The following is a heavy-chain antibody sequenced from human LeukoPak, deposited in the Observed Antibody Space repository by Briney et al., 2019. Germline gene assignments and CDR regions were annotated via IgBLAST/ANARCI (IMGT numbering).Heavy chain of an antibody. J-gene: IGHJ4*02. Sequence: ASVKVSCKASGGTFSSYAISWVRQAPGQGLEWMGRIIPILGIANYAQKFQGRVTITADKSTSTAYMELSSLRSEDTAVYYCARGHHYYDSSGYYDYWGQGTLVTVSS. D-gene: IGHD3-22*01. CDR2: IIPILGIA. CDR3: ARGHHYYDSSGYYDY. V-gene: IGHV1-69*04. CDR1: GGTFSSYA.